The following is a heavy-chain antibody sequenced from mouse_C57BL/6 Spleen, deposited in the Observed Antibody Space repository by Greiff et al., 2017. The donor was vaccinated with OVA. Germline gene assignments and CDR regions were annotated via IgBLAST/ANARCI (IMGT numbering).Heavy chain of an antibody. CDR2: ISDGGSYT. D-gene: IGHD4-1*01. Sequence: EVKLVESGGGLVKPGGSLKLSCAASGFTFSSYAMSWVRQTPEKRLEWVATISDGGSYTYYPDNVKGRFTISRDNAKNHLYLQMSHLKSEDTAMYYCARDRLGMGMDYWGQGTSVTVSS. CDR1: GFTFSSYA. V-gene: IGHV5-4*01. CDR3: ARDRLGMGMDY. J-gene: IGHJ4*01.